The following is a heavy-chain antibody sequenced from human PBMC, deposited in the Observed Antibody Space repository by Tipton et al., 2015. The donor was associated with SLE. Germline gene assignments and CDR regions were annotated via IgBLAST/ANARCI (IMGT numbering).Heavy chain of an antibody. Sequence: TLSLTCAVSGGSISGYYWSWIRQPPGKELEWIGYIHYSGTTDYNPSLRSRVTMSIDTSRNQFSVKLSSVTAADTAIYYCVRVGTGPTVPTPLNWYLDLWGRGTLVSVSS. CDR3: VRVGTGPTVPTPLNWYLDL. J-gene: IGHJ2*01. CDR1: GGSISGYY. CDR2: IHYSGTT. V-gene: IGHV4-59*08. D-gene: IGHD4-17*01.